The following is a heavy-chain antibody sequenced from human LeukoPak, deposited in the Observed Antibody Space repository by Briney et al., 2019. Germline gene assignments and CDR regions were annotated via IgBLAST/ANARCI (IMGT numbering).Heavy chain of an antibody. CDR2: IIPMFGTA. J-gene: IGHJ3*02. CDR1: GGTFSSYA. CDR3: ARSTDAFDI. Sequence: SVKVSCKASGGTFSSYAISWVRQAPGQGLEWMGGIIPMFGTASYAQKFQGRVTMTRDMSTSTVYMELSSLRSEDTAVYYCARSTDAFDIWGQGTMVTVSS. D-gene: IGHD4-17*01. V-gene: IGHV1-69*05.